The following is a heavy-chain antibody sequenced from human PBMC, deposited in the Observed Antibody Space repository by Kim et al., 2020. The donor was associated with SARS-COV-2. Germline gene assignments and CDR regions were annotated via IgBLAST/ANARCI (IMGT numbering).Heavy chain of an antibody. Sequence: GGSLRLSCAASGFTFSSYSMNWVRQAPGKGLEWVSSISSSSRYIYYADSVKGRFTISRDNAKNSLYLQMNSLRAEDTAVYYCARSIYCSGGSCYEADYWGRGTLVTVSS. J-gene: IGHJ4*02. V-gene: IGHV3-21*01. CDR3: ARSIYCSGGSCYEADY. CDR2: ISSSSRYI. CDR1: GFTFSSYS. D-gene: IGHD2-15*01.